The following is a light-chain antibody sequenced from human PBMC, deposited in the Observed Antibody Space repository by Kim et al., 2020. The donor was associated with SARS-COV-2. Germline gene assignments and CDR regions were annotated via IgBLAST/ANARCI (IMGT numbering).Light chain of an antibody. J-gene: IGLJ3*02. Sequence: GQSITISCTGSSSDVGGYNFVSWYQQHPANAPKLIIYDVRNRPSGVSDRFSGSKSGDTASLTISGLQPEDEADYYCSSRTSAITLMFGGGTKLTVL. CDR2: DVR. V-gene: IGLV2-14*04. CDR3: SSRTSAITLM. CDR1: SSDVGGYNF.